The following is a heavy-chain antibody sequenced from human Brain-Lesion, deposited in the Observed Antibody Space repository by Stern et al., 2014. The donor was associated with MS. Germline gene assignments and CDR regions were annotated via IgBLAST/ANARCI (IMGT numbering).Heavy chain of an antibody. J-gene: IGHJ5*02. D-gene: IGHD5-18*01. CDR3: ARRATYNEWKQIWGGWFDP. CDR1: GDSISGGGYY. CDR2: IYYSGNN. V-gene: IGHV4-31*03. Sequence: QVQLVESGPGLVKPSPTLSLTCTVSGDSISGGGYYWSWLRQHPGKGLEWIGHIYYSGNNYYNPSPKSRVTMSVDTSNNQFSLRLRSVTAADTAVYYCARRATYNEWKQIWGGWFDPWGQGTLVTVSS.